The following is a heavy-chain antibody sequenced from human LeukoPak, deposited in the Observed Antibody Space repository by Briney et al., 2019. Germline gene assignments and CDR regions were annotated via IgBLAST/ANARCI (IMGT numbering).Heavy chain of an antibody. V-gene: IGHV3-53*01. D-gene: IGHD1-1*01. CDR2: LYSGGKT. CDR1: GFSVTSNY. Sequence: PGGSLRLSCAASGFSVTSNYMSWVRQAPGKGLEWVSVLYSGGKTYYANSAKGRFTISRDSSTNTLYLQMESLRADDTAVYYCAREMGAATTYFDYWGQGTPVIVSS. CDR3: AREMGAATTYFDY. J-gene: IGHJ4*02.